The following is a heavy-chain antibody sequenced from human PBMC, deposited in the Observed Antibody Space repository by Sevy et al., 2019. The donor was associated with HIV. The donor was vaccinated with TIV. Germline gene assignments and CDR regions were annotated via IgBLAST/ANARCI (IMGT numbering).Heavy chain of an antibody. CDR1: GFTFTNTW. V-gene: IGHV3-15*01. D-gene: IGHD5-18*01. CDR2: IKSKTDGGIG. Sequence: GGSLRLSCAASGFTFTNTWMSWVRQAPGKGLEWVGRIKSKTDGGIGDYAAPVKGRFSISRDDSKNTLYLQMNSLKTEDTAVYYRTTGDPYNRYGYMRPYFFDYWGQGTLVTVSS. J-gene: IGHJ4*02. CDR3: TTGDPYNRYGYMRPYFFDY.